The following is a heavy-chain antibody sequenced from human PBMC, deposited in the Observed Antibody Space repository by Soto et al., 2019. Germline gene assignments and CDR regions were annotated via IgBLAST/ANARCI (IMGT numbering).Heavy chain of an antibody. V-gene: IGHV4-4*07. D-gene: IGHD3-10*01. J-gene: IGHJ3*02. Sequence: QVQLQESGPGLVKPSETLSLTCTVSGGSISSYYWSWIRQPAGQGLEWIGRIYTSGSTNYNPSLKIRVTMSVDTSKNHCSLKLSSVTAADTAVYYCARVLFMVRGVTVAFDIWGQGTMVTVSS. CDR1: GGSISSYY. CDR2: IYTSGST. CDR3: ARVLFMVRGVTVAFDI.